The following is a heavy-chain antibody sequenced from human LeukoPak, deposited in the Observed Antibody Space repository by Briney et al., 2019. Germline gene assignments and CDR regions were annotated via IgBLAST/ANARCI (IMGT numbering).Heavy chain of an antibody. J-gene: IGHJ4*02. CDR3: AGGDSSSWYRFFDY. CDR2: IYYSGST. Sequence: KASETLSLTCTVSGGSISSYYWSWIRQPPGKGLEWIGYIYYSGSTNYNPSLKSRVTMSVDTSKNQFSLKLSSVTAADTAVYYCAGGDSSSWYRFFDYWGQGTLVTVSS. CDR1: GGSISSYY. V-gene: IGHV4-59*12. D-gene: IGHD6-13*01.